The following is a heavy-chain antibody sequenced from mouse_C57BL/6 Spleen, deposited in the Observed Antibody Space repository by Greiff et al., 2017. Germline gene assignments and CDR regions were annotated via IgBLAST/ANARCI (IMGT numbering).Heavy chain of an antibody. V-gene: IGHV1-26*01. D-gene: IGHD2-4*01. CDR1: GYTFTDYY. Sequence: VQLQQSGPELVKPGASVKISCKASGYTFTDYYMNWVKQSHGKSLEWIGDINPNNGGTSYNQKFKGKATLTVDKSSSTAYMELRSLTSEDAAVYYCASLGYDYDVGFAYWGQGTLVTVSA. CDR2: INPNNGGT. J-gene: IGHJ3*01. CDR3: ASLGYDYDVGFAY.